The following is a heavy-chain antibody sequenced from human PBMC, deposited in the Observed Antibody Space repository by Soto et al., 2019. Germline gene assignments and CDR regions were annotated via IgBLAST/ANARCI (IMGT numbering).Heavy chain of an antibody. CDR2: ISYDGSSK. CDR1: GFTFSSYG. V-gene: IGHV3-30*18. CDR3: AKDGSSSGYSLTFDY. J-gene: IGHJ4*02. D-gene: IGHD3-22*01. Sequence: GGSLRLSCAASGFTFSSYGMHWVRQAPGKGLEWVAVISYDGSSKYYADSVKGRFTISRDNSKNTLYLQMNSLRAEDTAVYYCAKDGSSSGYSLTFDYWGQGTLVTVSS.